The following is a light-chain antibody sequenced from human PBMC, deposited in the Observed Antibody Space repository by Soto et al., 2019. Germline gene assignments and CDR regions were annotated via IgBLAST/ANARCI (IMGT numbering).Light chain of an antibody. CDR1: SSDVGGYKY. J-gene: IGLJ2*01. V-gene: IGLV2-8*01. CDR2: EVS. CDR3: SSYAGSNNFP. Sequence: QSVLTQPPSASGSPGQSVTISCTGTSSDVGGYKYVSWYQQHPGKAPKLMIYEVSKRPSGVPDRFSGSKSGNTASLTVSGLQAEDEADYYCSSYAGSNNFPFGGGTKVTVL.